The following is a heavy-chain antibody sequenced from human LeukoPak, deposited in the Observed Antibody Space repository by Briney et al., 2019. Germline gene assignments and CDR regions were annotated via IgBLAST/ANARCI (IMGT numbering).Heavy chain of an antibody. CDR2: IIPIFGTA. J-gene: IGHJ4*02. CDR3: ARYYYDSQAFDY. Sequence: SVKVSCKASGGTFSSYAISWVRQAPGQGLEWMGGIIPIFGTANYAQKFQGRVTITADESTSTAYMELSSLRSEDTAVCYCARYYYDSQAFDYWGQGTLVTVSS. CDR1: GGTFSSYA. V-gene: IGHV1-69*01. D-gene: IGHD3-22*01.